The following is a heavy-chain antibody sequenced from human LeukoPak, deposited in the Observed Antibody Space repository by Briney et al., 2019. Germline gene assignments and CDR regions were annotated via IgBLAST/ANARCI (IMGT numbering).Heavy chain of an antibody. Sequence: GGSLRLSCAASGXTFSSYWMSWVRQAPGKGLEWVANIKQDGSEKYYVDSVKGRFTISRDNAKNSLYLQMNSLRAEDTAVYYCASYGSGSYYYYYGMDVWGQGTTVTVSS. V-gene: IGHV3-7*02. D-gene: IGHD3-10*01. CDR1: GXTFSSYW. CDR3: ASYGSGSYYYYYGMDV. J-gene: IGHJ6*02. CDR2: IKQDGSEK.